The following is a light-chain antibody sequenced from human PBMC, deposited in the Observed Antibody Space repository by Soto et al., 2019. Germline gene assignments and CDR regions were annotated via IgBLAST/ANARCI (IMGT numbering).Light chain of an antibody. J-gene: IGLJ2*01. CDR2: SNT. CDR1: SSSVGAGYD. V-gene: IGLV1-40*01. Sequence: QSVLTQPPSVCGAPGQRVTISCTGSSSSVGAGYDAHWYQHLPGTAPKLLIFSNTNRPSGVPDRFSGSKSGTSVSLAIAGLQAEDEGDYYCQSYDNILSAVVFGGGTKVTVL. CDR3: QSYDNILSAVV.